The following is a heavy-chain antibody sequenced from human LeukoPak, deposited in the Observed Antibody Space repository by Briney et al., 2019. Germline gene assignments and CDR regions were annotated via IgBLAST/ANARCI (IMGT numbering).Heavy chain of an antibody. CDR2: INHSGST. J-gene: IGHJ4*02. CDR1: GGSFSDYY. CDR3: AIDDTAMAFDY. Sequence: KPSETLSLTCAVYGGSFSDYYWSWIRQPPGKGLEWIGEINHSGSTNYNPSLKSQVTISVDTSKNQFSLKLSSVTAADTAVYYCAIDDTAMAFDYWGQGTLVTVSS. V-gene: IGHV4-34*01. D-gene: IGHD5-18*01.